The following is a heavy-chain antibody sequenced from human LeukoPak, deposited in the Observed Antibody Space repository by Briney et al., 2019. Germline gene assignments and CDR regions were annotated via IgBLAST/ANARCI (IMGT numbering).Heavy chain of an antibody. CDR3: ASQFGWELLSP. CDR2: IYHSGST. J-gene: IGHJ5*02. D-gene: IGHD1-26*01. V-gene: IGHV4-38-2*02. Sequence: PSETLSLTCTVSGYSISSGYYWGWIRQPPGKGLEWIGSIYHSGSTYYNPSLKSRVTISVDTSKNQFSLKLSTVTAADTAVYYCASQFGWELLSPWGQGTLVTVSS. CDR1: GYSISSGYY.